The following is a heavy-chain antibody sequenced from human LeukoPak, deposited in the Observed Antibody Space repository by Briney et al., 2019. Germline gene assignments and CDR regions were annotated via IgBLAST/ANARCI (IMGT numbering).Heavy chain of an antibody. CDR2: ISSSSSTI. V-gene: IGHV3-48*02. CDR3: ARRIRQQLDPTPLDY. D-gene: IGHD6-13*01. J-gene: IGHJ4*02. Sequence: GGSLRLSCAASGFTFSSYSMNWVRQAPGKGLEWVSYISSSSSTIYYADSVKGRFTISRDNAKNSLYLQMNSLRDEDTAVYYCARRIRQQLDPTPLDYWGQGTLVTVSS. CDR1: GFTFSSYS.